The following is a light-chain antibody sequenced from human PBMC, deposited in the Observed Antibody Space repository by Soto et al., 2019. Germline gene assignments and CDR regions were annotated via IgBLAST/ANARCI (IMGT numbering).Light chain of an antibody. CDR2: KAS. CDR3: QHYNTYTWT. V-gene: IGKV1-5*03. J-gene: IGKJ1*01. CDR1: QSITTY. Sequence: DIPMTQSPSTLSASIGDRVTITCRAGQSITTYLAWYQQKPGKAPKLLIYKASSLGSGVPSRFSGSGSGTDFTLTISSLQPDDSATYYCQHYNTYTWTFGLGTRVE.